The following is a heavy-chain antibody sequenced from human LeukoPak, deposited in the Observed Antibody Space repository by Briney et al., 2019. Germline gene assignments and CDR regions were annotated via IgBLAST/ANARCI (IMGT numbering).Heavy chain of an antibody. CDR2: IYYIGST. Sequence: SGTLSLTCTVSGGSISSSSYFWGWIRQPPGKGLEWIGSIYYIGSTYYHPSLKTRVPISVATPKTQFSLKLTSVTASDTAVYYCARHRFGGFYYFDYWGQGTLVTVSS. D-gene: IGHD3-10*01. CDR1: GGSISSSSYF. V-gene: IGHV4-39*01. CDR3: ARHRFGGFYYFDY. J-gene: IGHJ4*02.